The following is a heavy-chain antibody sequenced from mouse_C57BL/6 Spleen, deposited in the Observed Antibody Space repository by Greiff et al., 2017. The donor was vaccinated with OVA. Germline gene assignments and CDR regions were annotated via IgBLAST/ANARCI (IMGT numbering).Heavy chain of an antibody. V-gene: IGHV1-69*01. D-gene: IGHD1-1*01. CDR1: GYTFTSYW. Sequence: VQLQQPGAELVMPGASVKLSCKASGYTFTSYWMHWVKQRPGQGLEWIGEIDPSDSYTNYNQKFKGKSTLTVDKSSSTAYMQLSSLTSEDSAVYYCALGDYYGSSYRWYFDVWGTGTTVTVSS. CDR2: IDPSDSYT. J-gene: IGHJ1*03. CDR3: ALGDYYGSSYRWYFDV.